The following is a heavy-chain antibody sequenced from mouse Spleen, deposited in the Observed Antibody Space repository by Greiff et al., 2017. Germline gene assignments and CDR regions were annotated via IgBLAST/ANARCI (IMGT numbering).Heavy chain of an antibody. Sequence: VQLQQSGAELVKPGASVKISCKASGYAFSSYWMNWVKQRPGKGLEWIGQIYPGDGDTNYNGKFKGKATLTADKSSSTAYMQLSSLTSEDSAVYFCARSGYYGYFAYWGQGTTLTVSS. CDR1: GYAFSSYW. V-gene: IGHV1-80*01. J-gene: IGHJ2*01. CDR3: ARSGYYGYFAY. D-gene: IGHD2-3*01. CDR2: IYPGDGDT.